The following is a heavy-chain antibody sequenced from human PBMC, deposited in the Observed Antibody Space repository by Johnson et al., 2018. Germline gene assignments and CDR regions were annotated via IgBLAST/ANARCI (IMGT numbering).Heavy chain of an antibody. Sequence: VQLVESGGGLVQPGGSLRLSCAASGFTFTSYWMGWVRQAPGKGLEWVANIKQDESEKHYGDSVKGRFTISRDNAKNSLYLQMNSRRVEDTAVYYCARDGGVGGPSPHYYYGMDVWGQGTTVTVSS. CDR3: ARDGGVGGPSPHYYYGMDV. J-gene: IGHJ6*02. V-gene: IGHV3-7*01. D-gene: IGHD3-3*01. CDR2: IKQDESEK. CDR1: GFTFTSYW.